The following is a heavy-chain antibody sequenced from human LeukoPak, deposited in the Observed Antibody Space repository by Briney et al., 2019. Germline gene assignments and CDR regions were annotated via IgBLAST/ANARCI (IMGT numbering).Heavy chain of an antibody. J-gene: IGHJ4*02. V-gene: IGHV4-61*01. Sequence: SETLSLTCTVSGGSVSGTSFYWSWIRQPPGKGLEWIGYIYYSGSITYSPSLKSRVTISVDTSKNQFSLKLSSVTAADTAVYFCARYSTSWYTFDYWGQGTLVTVSS. D-gene: IGHD6-13*01. CDR3: ARYSTSWYTFDY. CDR2: IYYSGSI. CDR1: GGSVSGTSFY.